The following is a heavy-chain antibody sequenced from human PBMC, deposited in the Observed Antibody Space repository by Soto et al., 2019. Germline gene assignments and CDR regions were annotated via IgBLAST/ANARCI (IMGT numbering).Heavy chain of an antibody. CDR2: IYHSGST. CDR3: ARAIGESLLLSRWFDP. V-gene: IGHV4-4*02. D-gene: IGHD2-2*01. Sequence: QVQLQESGPGLVKPSGTLSLTCAVSGGSISSSNWWSWVRQPPGKGLEWIGEIYHSGSTNYNPSLKSRVTISLDTSRNHFSRKLCSVTAADTAVYYCARAIGESLLLSRWFDPWGQGTLVTVSS. CDR1: GGSISSSNW. J-gene: IGHJ5*02.